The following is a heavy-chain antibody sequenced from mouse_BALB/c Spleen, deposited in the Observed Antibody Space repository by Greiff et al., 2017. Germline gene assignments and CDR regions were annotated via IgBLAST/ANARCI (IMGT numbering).Heavy chain of an antibody. CDR2: ISYSGST. CDR3: ALYGLYAMDY. V-gene: IGHV3-2*02. CDR1: GYSITSDYA. Sequence: ESGPGLVKPSQSLSLTCTVTGYSITSDYAWNWIRQFPGNKLEWMGYISYSGSTSYNPSLKSRISITRDTSKNQFFLQLNSVTTEDTATYYCALYGLYAMDYWGQGTSVTVSS. J-gene: IGHJ4*01. D-gene: IGHD1-1*02.